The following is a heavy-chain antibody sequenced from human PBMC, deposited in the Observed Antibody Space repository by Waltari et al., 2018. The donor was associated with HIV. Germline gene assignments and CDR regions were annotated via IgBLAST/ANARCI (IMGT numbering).Heavy chain of an antibody. CDR1: GGSFSGYY. D-gene: IGHD6-19*01. CDR2: INHRGTT. CDR3: ARVGTGWDGSFYYYGMDV. Sequence: QVQLQQWGAGLLKPSETLSLTCAVYGGSFSGYYWSWIRQPPGKGLEWIGEINHRGTTNYNPALKGRVTISVDTSKNQFSLKVNSVTAADTALYFCARVGTGWDGSFYYYGMDVWGQGTTVAVSS. J-gene: IGHJ6*02. V-gene: IGHV4-34*01.